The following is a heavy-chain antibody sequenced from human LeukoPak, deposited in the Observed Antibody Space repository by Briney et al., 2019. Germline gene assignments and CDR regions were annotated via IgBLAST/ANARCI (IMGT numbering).Heavy chain of an antibody. Sequence: GGSLRLSCAASGFTFSSYAMHWVRQAPGKGLEYVSAISSNGGSTYYANSVKGGFTISRDNSKNTLYLQMGSLRAEDMAVYYCARDAVYDSSGYYYVGYYLDYWGQGTLVTVSS. CDR3: ARDAVYDSSGYYYVGYYLDY. D-gene: IGHD3-22*01. CDR1: GFTFSSYA. V-gene: IGHV3-64*01. CDR2: ISSNGGST. J-gene: IGHJ4*02.